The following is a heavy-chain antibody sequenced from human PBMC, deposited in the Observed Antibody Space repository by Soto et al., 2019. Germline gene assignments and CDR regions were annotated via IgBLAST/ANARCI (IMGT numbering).Heavy chain of an antibody. J-gene: IGHJ4*02. CDR3: ARDQGRSYYYGSGSYDFDY. CDR1: GGTFSSYA. V-gene: IGHV1-69*01. D-gene: IGHD3-10*01. Sequence: QVQLVQSGAEVKKPGSSVKVSCKASGGTFSSYAISWVRQAPGQGLEWMGGIIPIFGTANYAQKFQGRVTLTADESTSTAYMELSSLRSEDTAVYYCARDQGRSYYYGSGSYDFDYWGQGTLVTVSS. CDR2: IIPIFGTA.